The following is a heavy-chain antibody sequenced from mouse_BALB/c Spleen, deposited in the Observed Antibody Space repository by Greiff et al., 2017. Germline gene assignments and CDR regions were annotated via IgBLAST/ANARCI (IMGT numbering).Heavy chain of an antibody. CDR2: ISSGGGST. D-gene: IGHD1-2*01. CDR1: GFAFSSYD. V-gene: IGHV5-12-1*01. J-gene: IGHJ2*01. Sequence: DVKLVESGGGLVKPGGSLKLSCAASGFAFSSYDMSWVRQTPEKRLEWVAYISSGGGSTYYPDTVKGRFTISRDNAKNTLYLQMSSLKSEDTAMYYCARQERTASFDYWGQGTTLTVSS. CDR3: ARQERTASFDY.